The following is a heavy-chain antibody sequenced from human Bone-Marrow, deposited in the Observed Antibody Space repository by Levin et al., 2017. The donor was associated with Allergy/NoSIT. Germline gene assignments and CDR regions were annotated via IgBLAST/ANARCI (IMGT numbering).Heavy chain of an antibody. D-gene: IGHD6-13*01. CDR2: INWNGGST. CDR3: ARDLRIAAAVYAPWFQGYGMDV. J-gene: IGHJ6*02. V-gene: IGHV3-20*01. Sequence: GGSLRLSCAASGFTFDDYGMSWVRQAPGKGLEWVSGINWNGGSTGYADSVKGRFTISRDNAKNSLYLQMNSLRAEDTALYHCARDLRIAAAVYAPWFQGYGMDVWGQGTTVTVSS. CDR1: GFTFDDYG.